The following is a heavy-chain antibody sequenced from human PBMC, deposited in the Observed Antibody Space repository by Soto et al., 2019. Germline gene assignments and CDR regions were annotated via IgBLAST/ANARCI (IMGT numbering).Heavy chain of an antibody. Sequence: GASAKVSSKASGFTFTSSAMQWLRQARGQRLEWIGWIVVGSGNTNYAQKFQERVTITRDMSTSTAYMELSSLRSEDTAVYYCEAPRPNRYYYYYMDVWGKGTTVTVSS. CDR3: EAPRPNRYYYYYMDV. CDR1: GFTFTSSA. V-gene: IGHV1-58*02. J-gene: IGHJ6*03. CDR2: IVVGSGNT.